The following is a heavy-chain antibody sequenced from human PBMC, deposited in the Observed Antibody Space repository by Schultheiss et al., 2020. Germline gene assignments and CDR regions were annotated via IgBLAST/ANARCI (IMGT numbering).Heavy chain of an antibody. CDR2: IYYSGST. CDR3: AREGSGYYTGMGYYYGMDV. Sequence: SQTLSLTCTVSGGSISSGGYYWSWIRQPPGKGLEWIGYIYYSGSTNYNPSLKSRVTISVDTSKNQFSLKLSSVTAADTAVYYCAREGSGYYTGMGYYYGMDVWGQGTTVNGYS. D-gene: IGHD3-3*01. CDR1: GGSISSGGYY. J-gene: IGHJ6*02. V-gene: IGHV4-61*08.